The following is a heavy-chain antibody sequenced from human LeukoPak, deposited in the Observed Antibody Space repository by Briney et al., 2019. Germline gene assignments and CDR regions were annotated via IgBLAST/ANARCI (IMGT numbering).Heavy chain of an antibody. CDR2: ISGSGGNT. V-gene: IGHV3-23*01. CDR3: ATQEGYDSGWYYFDY. D-gene: IGHD6-19*01. CDR1: GFTFSSYA. J-gene: IGHJ4*02. Sequence: PGGSLRLSCAASGFTFSSYAMSWVRQAPGKGLEWVSAISGSGGNTYYADSVKGQFTISRDNSKNTLYLQMDSLRAEDTAVYYCATQEGYDSGWYYFDYWGQGTLVTVSS.